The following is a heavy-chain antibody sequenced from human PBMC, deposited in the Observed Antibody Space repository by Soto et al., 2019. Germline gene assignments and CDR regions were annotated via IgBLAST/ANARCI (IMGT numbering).Heavy chain of an antibody. CDR1: GYTFTGYY. CDR2: INPNSGGT. CDR3: ATAAAPYGDYRATWFHP. Sequence: AAVKVSCKASGYTFTGYYMHWVRQAPGQGLEWMGWINPNSGGTNYAQKFQGRVTMTRDTSISTAYMALSRLRSDDTAVYYCATAAAPYGDYRATWFHPWCQATLLPVSS. J-gene: IGHJ5*02. V-gene: IGHV1-2*02. D-gene: IGHD4-17*01.